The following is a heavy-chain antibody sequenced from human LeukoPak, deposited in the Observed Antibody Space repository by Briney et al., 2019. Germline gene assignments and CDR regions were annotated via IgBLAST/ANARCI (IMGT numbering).Heavy chain of an antibody. CDR3: ARGSVVVAALYHGMDV. D-gene: IGHD2-15*01. Sequence: ASVKVSCKASGYTFISHYMHWVRQAPGQGLEWMGIINPGGGSTSYAQKFQGRVTMTRDTSTSTVYMELSSLRSEDTAVYYCARGSVVVAALYHGMDVWGQGTTVTVSS. CDR2: INPGGGST. J-gene: IGHJ6*02. V-gene: IGHV1-46*01. CDR1: GYTFISHY.